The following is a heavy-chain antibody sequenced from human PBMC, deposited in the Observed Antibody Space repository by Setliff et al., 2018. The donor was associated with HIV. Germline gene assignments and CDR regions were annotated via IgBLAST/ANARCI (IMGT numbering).Heavy chain of an antibody. CDR2: MYYSGNT. J-gene: IGHJ5*02. V-gene: IGHV4-39*01. CDR3: ATQRSFGRAFEAVAGSFDP. Sequence: PSETLSLTCTVSGGYVSSKSYYWAWIRQPPGKGLEWIGTMYYSGNTYYSPSLKSQVTITADSSKNQLSLKLTSVTTADTAVYYCATQRSFGRAFEAVAGSFDPWGQGTLVT. CDR1: GGYVSSKSYY. D-gene: IGHD6-19*01.